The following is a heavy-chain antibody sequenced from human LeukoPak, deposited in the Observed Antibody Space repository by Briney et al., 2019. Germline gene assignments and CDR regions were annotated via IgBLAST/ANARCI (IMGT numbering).Heavy chain of an antibody. Sequence: PVGSLSLSCAVSGFIFCSYGMNWVRRAAGQGLEWVSSISSSSNYVSYADSMKGRLTISRDNAKTSLYLQMNSLRAEDTAVYYCARDMRYSSSSDHYYMDVWGKGTTVTVSS. J-gene: IGHJ6*03. D-gene: IGHD6-6*01. CDR1: GFIFCSYG. V-gene: IGHV3-21*01. CDR2: ISSSSNYV. CDR3: ARDMRYSSSSDHYYMDV.